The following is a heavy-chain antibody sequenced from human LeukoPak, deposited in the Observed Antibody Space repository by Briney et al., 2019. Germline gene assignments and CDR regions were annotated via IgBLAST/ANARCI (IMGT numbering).Heavy chain of an antibody. CDR1: GYTFTGYY. J-gene: IGHJ5*02. Sequence: GASVKVSCKASGYTFTGYYMHWVRQAPGQGLEWMGWINPNSGGTNYAQKFQGRVTMTRDTSISTAYMELSRLRSDDTAVYYCARDGGSYYRWFDPWGQGTLVTVSS. V-gene: IGHV1-2*02. D-gene: IGHD1-26*01. CDR2: INPNSGGT. CDR3: ARDGGSYYRWFDP.